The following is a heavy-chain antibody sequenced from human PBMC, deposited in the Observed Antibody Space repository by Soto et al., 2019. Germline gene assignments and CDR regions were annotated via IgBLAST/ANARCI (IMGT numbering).Heavy chain of an antibody. CDR3: ARGKAYCGGDCYLVIYYYYGMDV. CDR2: INHSGST. V-gene: IGHV4-34*01. J-gene: IGHJ6*02. D-gene: IGHD2-21*02. CDR1: GGSFSGYY. Sequence: QVQLQQWGAGLLKPSETLSLTCAVYGGSFSGYYWSWIRQPPGKGLEWIGEINHSGSTNYNPSLKSRVTISVDTSKNQFSLKLSSVTAADTAVYYCARGKAYCGGDCYLVIYYYYGMDVWGQGTTVTVSS.